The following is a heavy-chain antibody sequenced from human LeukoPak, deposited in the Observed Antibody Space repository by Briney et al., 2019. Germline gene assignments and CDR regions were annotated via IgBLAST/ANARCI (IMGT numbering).Heavy chain of an antibody. Sequence: GESLKISCKGSGYSFTTYWISWVRQMPGKGLEWMGRIDPSDSYTNYSPSFQGHVTISVDKSISTAYLQWTSLKSSDSAMYYCARRGYYYYGMDVWGQGTTVTVSS. J-gene: IGHJ6*02. D-gene: IGHD3-10*01. CDR1: GYSFTTYW. V-gene: IGHV5-10-1*01. CDR2: IDPSDSYT. CDR3: ARRGYYYYGMDV.